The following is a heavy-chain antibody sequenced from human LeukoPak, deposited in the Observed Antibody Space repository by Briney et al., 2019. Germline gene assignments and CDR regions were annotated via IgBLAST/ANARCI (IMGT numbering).Heavy chain of an antibody. CDR2: IYTSGST. V-gene: IGHV4-61*02. CDR1: GGSISRGSYY. Sequence: PSETLSLTCTVSGGSISRGSYYWNWIRQPAGKGLEWIGRIYTSGSTNYNPSLKSRFTISVDTSKNQFSLKLSSVTAADTAVYYCARGYYDFWSGYYRDRAGIDYWGQGTLVTVSS. D-gene: IGHD3-3*01. J-gene: IGHJ4*02. CDR3: ARGYYDFWSGYYRDRAGIDY.